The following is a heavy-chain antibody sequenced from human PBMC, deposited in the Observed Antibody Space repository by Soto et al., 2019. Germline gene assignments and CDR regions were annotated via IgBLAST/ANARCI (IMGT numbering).Heavy chain of an antibody. D-gene: IGHD3-16*01. CDR3: ATWKPDVFRYVGNWFDP. V-gene: IGHV4-31*03. CDR2: IYYSGST. CDR1: GGSISSDGYY. J-gene: IGHJ5*02. Sequence: SETLSLTCTVSGGSISSDGYYWSWIRQHPGQGLEWIGYIYYSGSTYYNPSLKSRVTISVDTSKNQFSLKLSSVTAADTAVYYCATWKPDVFRYVGNWFDPWGQGTLVTVSS.